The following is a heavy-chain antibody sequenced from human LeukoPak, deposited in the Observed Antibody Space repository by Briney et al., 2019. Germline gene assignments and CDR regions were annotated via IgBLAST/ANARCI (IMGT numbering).Heavy chain of an antibody. CDR2: SCHSGTT. CDR3: ARGYTSAWYIVNWLDP. V-gene: IGHV4-59*08. J-gene: IGHJ5*02. D-gene: IGHD6-19*01. Sequence: SETLSLTCTVSGGSISGYCWSWIRQSPGKGLEWIGYSCHSGTTNYNPSLKSRVTILVDTSKNQFSLKLTSVTAADTAVYYCARGYTSAWYIVNWLDPWGQGTLVTVSS. CDR1: GGSISGYC.